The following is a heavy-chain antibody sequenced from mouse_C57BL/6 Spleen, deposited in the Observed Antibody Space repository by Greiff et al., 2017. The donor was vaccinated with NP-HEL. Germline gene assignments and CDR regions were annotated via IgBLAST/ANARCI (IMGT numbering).Heavy chain of an antibody. J-gene: IGHJ2*01. CDR3: ARGPNHYGSSPDY. Sequence: VKLVESGPGLVQPSQSLSITCTVSGFSLTSYGVHWVRQSPGKGLEWLGVIWSGGSTDYNAAFISRLSISKDNSKSQVFFKMNSLQADDTAIYYCARGPNHYGSSPDYWGKGTTLTVSS. V-gene: IGHV2-2*01. D-gene: IGHD1-1*01. CDR2: IWSGGST. CDR1: GFSLTSYG.